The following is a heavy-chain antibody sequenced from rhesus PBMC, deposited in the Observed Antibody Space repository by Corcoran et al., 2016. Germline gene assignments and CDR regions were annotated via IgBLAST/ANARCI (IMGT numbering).Heavy chain of an antibody. Sequence: QVQLVQAGEEGKKAGARVKPSCKASGDTITRYEQNWVRQGPDQGLEWMGWIHPSNGNPVYAKKFQGRVTMPRDTSTSTAYMELSSLRSENTAVYYCTREQLELFLASLDVWGRGVLVTVSS. D-gene: IGHD1-1*01. CDR2: IHPSNGNP. V-gene: IGHV1S9*01. J-gene: IGHJ5-2*02. CDR3: TREQLELFLASLDV. CDR1: GDTITRYE.